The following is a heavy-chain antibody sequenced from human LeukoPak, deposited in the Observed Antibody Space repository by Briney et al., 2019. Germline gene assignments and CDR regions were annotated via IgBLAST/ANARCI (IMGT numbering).Heavy chain of an antibody. CDR2: IILIFGTA. D-gene: IGHD3-9*01. V-gene: IGHV1-69*13. Sequence: GASVKVSCKASGGTFSSYAISWVRQAPGQGLEWMGGIILIFGTANYAQKFQGRVTITADESTSTAYMELSSLRSEDTAVYYCARDEGDILTRYFDYWGQGTLVTVSS. CDR1: GGTFSSYA. J-gene: IGHJ4*02. CDR3: ARDEGDILTRYFDY.